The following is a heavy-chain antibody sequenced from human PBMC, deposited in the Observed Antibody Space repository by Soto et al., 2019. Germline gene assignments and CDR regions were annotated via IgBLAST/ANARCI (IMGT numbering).Heavy chain of an antibody. V-gene: IGHV4-34*09. J-gene: IGHJ5*01. D-gene: IGHD2-2*01. CDR2: IYYTGST. Sequence: SETLSLTCAVFGGSFSGYYWNWIRQPPGKGLEWIGYIYYTGSTYYNPSLKSRVTISVDTSKNQFSLKLSSVTAADTAVYYFARASLGYCSSTSCRSNWFDSWGQGTLVTVS. CDR1: GGSFSGYY. CDR3: ARASLGYCSSTSCRSNWFDS.